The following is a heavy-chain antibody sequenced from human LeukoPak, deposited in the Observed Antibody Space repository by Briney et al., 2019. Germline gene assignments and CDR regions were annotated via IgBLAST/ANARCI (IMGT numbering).Heavy chain of an antibody. D-gene: IGHD1-26*01. CDR1: GYTFTSYA. J-gene: IGHJ6*03. V-gene: IGHV1-3*03. CDR3: ARGWGHVQYYMDV. CDR2: INAGNGNT. Sequence: ASVKVSCKASGYTFTSYAMHRVRQAPGQRLEWMGWINAGNGNTKYSQEFQGRVTITRDTSASTAYMELSSLRSEDMAVYYCARGWGHVQYYMDVWGKGTTVTVSS.